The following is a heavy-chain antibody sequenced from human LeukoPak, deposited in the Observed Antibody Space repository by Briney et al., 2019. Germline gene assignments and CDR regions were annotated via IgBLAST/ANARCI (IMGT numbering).Heavy chain of an antibody. D-gene: IGHD5-18*01. CDR2: IYYSGST. V-gene: IGHV4-39*01. J-gene: IGHJ4*02. Sequence: SETLSLTCTVSGGSISSSSYYWGWIRQPPGKGLEWIGSIYYSGSTYYNPSLKSRVTISVDTSKNQFSLKLSSVTAADTAVYYCASLPPRAQLWLLGDYWGQGTLVTVSS. CDR1: GGSISSSSYY. CDR3: ASLPPRAQLWLLGDY.